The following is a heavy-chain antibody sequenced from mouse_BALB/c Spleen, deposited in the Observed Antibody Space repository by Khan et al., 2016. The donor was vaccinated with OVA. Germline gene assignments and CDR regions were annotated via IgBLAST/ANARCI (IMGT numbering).Heavy chain of an antibody. J-gene: IGHJ2*01. CDR1: GYSITSDYA. V-gene: IGHV3-2*02. CDR3: TRGRGY. CDR2: ISYSGST. Sequence: EVQLQESGPGLVKPSQSLSLTCTVTGYSITSDYAWNWIRQFPGNKLEWMGYISYSGSTAYHPSLKSRLSITRDTSKNQFFLQLNSVTTEDTATYFCTRGRGYWGQGTTLTVSS.